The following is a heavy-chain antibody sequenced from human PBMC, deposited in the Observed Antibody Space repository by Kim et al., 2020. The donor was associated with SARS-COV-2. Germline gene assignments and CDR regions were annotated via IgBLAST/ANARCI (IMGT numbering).Heavy chain of an antibody. D-gene: IGHD3-10*01. J-gene: IGHJ5*02. CDR2: IYYSGST. V-gene: IGHV4-31*03. CDR3: ARDLFTMVRGEGGWFDP. Sequence: SETLSLTCTVSGGSISSGGYYWSWIRQHPGKGLEWIGYIYYSGSTYYNPSLKSRVTISVDTSKNQFSLKLSSVTAADTAVYYCARDLFTMVRGEGGWFDPWGQGTLVTVSS. CDR1: GGSISSGGYY.